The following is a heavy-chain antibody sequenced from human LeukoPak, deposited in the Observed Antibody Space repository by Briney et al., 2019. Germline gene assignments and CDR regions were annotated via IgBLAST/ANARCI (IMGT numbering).Heavy chain of an antibody. CDR1: GFTFSDYY. D-gene: IGHD3-3*01. CDR3: ARDGVTIFGVVDNWFDP. CDR2: ISSSGSTI. J-gene: IGHJ5*02. V-gene: IGHV3-11*01. Sequence: GGSLRLSCAASGFTFSDYYMSWIRQAPGKGLEWVSYISSSGSTIYYADSVKGRFTISRDNAMNSLYLQMNSLRAEDTAVYYCARDGVTIFGVVDNWFDPWGQGTLVTVSS.